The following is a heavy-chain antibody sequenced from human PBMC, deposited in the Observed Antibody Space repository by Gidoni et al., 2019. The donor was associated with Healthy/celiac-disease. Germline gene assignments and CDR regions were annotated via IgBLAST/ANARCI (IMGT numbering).Heavy chain of an antibody. CDR1: GGSISRHY. J-gene: IGHJ6*02. D-gene: IGHD3-22*01. Sequence: QVQLQASAPGLVNPSETLSLTCPVTGGSISRHYWSWIRQPAGKGLEWIGRIYPSGSTHYNPALKSRVTMSVDTSKNQFSLKLSSVTAADTAVYYCAREGGYYDSSGYYDYGMDVWGQGTTVTVSS. CDR3: AREGGYYDSSGYYDYGMDV. V-gene: IGHV4-4*07. CDR2: IYPSGST.